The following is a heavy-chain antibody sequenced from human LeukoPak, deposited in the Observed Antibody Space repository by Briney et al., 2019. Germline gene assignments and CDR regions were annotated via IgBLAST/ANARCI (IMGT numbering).Heavy chain of an antibody. CDR2: INPNSGGT. V-gene: IGHV1-2*02. Sequence: GASVKVSFKASGYTFTGYYMHWVRQAPGQGLEWMGWINPNSGGTKYAQKFQGRVTMTRDTSISTAYMELSSLKSDDTAVYYCARFLGYCSGGSCYFDYWGQGTLVTVSS. D-gene: IGHD2-15*01. J-gene: IGHJ4*02. CDR3: ARFLGYCSGGSCYFDY. CDR1: GYTFTGYY.